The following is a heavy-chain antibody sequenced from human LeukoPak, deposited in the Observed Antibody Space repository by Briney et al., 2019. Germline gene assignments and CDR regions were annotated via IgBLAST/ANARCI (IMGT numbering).Heavy chain of an antibody. Sequence: GGSLRLSCAASGFTLSSYAMHWVRQAPGKGLEWVAVISYDGSNKYYADSVKGRFTISRDNSKNTLYLQMNSLRAEDTAVYYCATSMVRGVIRSLDYWGQGTLVTVSS. V-gene: IGHV3-30-3*01. CDR3: ATSMVRGVIRSLDY. CDR2: ISYDGSNK. J-gene: IGHJ4*02. D-gene: IGHD3-10*01. CDR1: GFTLSSYA.